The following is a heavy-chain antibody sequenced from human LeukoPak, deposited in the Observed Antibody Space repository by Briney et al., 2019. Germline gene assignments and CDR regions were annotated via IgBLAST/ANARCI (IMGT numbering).Heavy chain of an antibody. Sequence: KPSETLSLTCTVSGGSINFYYWNWIRQPAGKGLEWIGSIYYSGSTYYNPSLKSRVTISVDTSKNQFSLKLSSVTAADTAVYYCARAGYGDYEDAFDIWGQGTMVTVSS. D-gene: IGHD4-17*01. V-gene: IGHV4-59*06. CDR3: ARAGYGDYEDAFDI. CDR1: GGSINFYY. CDR2: IYYSGST. J-gene: IGHJ3*02.